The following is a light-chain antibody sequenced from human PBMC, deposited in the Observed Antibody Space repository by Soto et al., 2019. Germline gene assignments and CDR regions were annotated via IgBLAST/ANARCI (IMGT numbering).Light chain of an antibody. V-gene: IGKV1-5*01. CDR3: QQYQRYWT. CDR1: QGITGW. J-gene: IGKJ1*01. Sequence: DIQLTQSPSTLSASVGDRVTITCRASQGITGWLAWYQQKPGKAPKLLIFDASTFESGVPPRFTGSGSGTEFTLSISNMQPDDFATYYCQQYQRYWTFGHGTKVEVK. CDR2: DAS.